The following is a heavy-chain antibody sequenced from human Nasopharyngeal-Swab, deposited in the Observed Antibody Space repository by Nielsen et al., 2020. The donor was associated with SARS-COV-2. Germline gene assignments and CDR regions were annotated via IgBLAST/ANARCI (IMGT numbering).Heavy chain of an antibody. D-gene: IGHD3-3*01. Sequence: WVRQAPGQGLEWMGWISAYNGNTNYAQKFQGRVTMTTDTSTSTAYMELRSLRSDDTAVYYCARVGARFLESFGAFDIWGQGTMVTVSS. CDR2: ISAYNGNT. J-gene: IGHJ3*02. V-gene: IGHV1-18*01. CDR3: ARVGARFLESFGAFDI.